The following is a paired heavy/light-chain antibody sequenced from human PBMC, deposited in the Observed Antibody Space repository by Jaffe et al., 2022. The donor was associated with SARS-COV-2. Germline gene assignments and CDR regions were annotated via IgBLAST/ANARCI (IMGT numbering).Light chain of an antibody. V-gene: IGKV1-27*01. CDR1: QGIGNY. Sequence: DIQMTQSPSSLSASVGDRVTITCRASQGIGNYLAWYQQKPGKVPKLLIYAASTLQSGVPSRFSGSGSGTDFTLTISSLQPEDVATYYCQKYNSAPPTFGQGTKVEIK. J-gene: IGKJ1*01. CDR2: AAS. CDR3: QKYNSAPPT.
Heavy chain of an antibody. D-gene: IGHD3-16*01. CDR1: GFTFDDYA. J-gene: IGHJ2*01. V-gene: IGHV3-9*01. Sequence: EAQLVESGGGLVQPGRSLRLSCAASGFTFDDYAMHWVRQAPGKGPEWVSGLSWNSGTVAYADSVRGRFTISRDNAKNSLYLQMNSLRSEDTALYYCAKDKDSYDLYWYFDLWGRGTLVTVSS. CDR3: AKDKDSYDLYWYFDL. CDR2: LSWNSGTV.